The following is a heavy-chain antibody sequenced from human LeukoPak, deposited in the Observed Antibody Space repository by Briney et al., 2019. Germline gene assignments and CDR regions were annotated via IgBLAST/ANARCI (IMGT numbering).Heavy chain of an antibody. V-gene: IGHV1-46*01. CDR3: GQQLDYYYGMDV. CDR1: GYTFTSYY. CDR2: INPSGGST. Sequence: ASVKVSCKASGYTFTSYYMHWVRQAPGQGLEWMEIINPSGGSTSYAQKFQGRVTMTRDTSTSTVYMELSSLRSEDTAVYYCGQQLDYYYGMDVWGQGTTVTVSS. D-gene: IGHD6-13*01. J-gene: IGHJ6*02.